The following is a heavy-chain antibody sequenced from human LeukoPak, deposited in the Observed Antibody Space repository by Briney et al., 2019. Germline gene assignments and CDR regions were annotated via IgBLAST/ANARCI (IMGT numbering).Heavy chain of an antibody. Sequence: SETLSLTCAVYGASFSGYYWSWIRQPPGKGLEWIGEIDHSGSTNYNPSLKSRVTISVDTSKNQFSLKLSSVTAADTAVYYCARDGYSSSVGYWGQGTLVTVSS. D-gene: IGHD6-13*01. V-gene: IGHV4-34*01. J-gene: IGHJ4*02. CDR2: IDHSGST. CDR3: ARDGYSSSVGY. CDR1: GASFSGYY.